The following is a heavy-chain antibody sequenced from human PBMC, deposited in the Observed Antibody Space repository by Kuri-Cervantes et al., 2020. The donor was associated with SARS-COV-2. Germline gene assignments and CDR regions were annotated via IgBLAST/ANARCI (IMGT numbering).Heavy chain of an antibody. CDR1: GFTFSDYY. V-gene: IGHV3-11*05. CDR3: AKGGATYYYDSSGYYPANN. J-gene: IGHJ4*02. CDR2: ISGSTIYT. Sequence: GESLKISCAASGFTFSDYYMSWIRQAPGKGLEWVSYISGSTIYTNYADSVKGRFTISRDNSKNTLYLQMNSLRAEDTAVYYCAKGGATYYYDSSGYYPANNWGQGTLVTVSS. D-gene: IGHD3-22*01.